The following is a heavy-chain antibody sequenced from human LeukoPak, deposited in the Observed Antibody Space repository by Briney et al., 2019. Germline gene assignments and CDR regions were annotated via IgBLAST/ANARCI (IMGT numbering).Heavy chain of an antibody. Sequence: PGGSLRLSCAASGFTFSSYAMHWVRQAPGKGLKWVAVISYDGSNKYYADSVKGRFTISRDNSKNTLYLQMNSLRAEDTAVYYCARDHGLGIVSFGGVIGLDYWGQGTLVTVSS. CDR1: GFTFSSYA. CDR3: ARDHGLGIVSFGGVIGLDY. CDR2: ISYDGSNK. J-gene: IGHJ4*02. V-gene: IGHV3-30-3*01. D-gene: IGHD3-16*02.